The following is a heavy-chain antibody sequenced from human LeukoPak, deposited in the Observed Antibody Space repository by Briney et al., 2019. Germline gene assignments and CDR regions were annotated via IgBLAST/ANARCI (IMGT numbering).Heavy chain of an antibody. CDR2: ISASGHYI. J-gene: IGHJ6*03. Sequence: GGSLRLSCEASGFTFRTFAMSWVRQAPGKGLEWLSGISASGHYIYQADSVKGRSTISRDNSKNTLYIEINSLRVEDTAVYYCARDGSWGDYQFYFYMDVWGKGTTVTVSS. CDR3: ARDGSWGDYQFYFYMDV. D-gene: IGHD2-2*01. V-gene: IGHV3-23*01. CDR1: GFTFRTFA.